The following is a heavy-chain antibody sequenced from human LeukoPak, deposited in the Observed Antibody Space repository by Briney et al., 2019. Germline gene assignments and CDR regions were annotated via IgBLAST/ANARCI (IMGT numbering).Heavy chain of an antibody. V-gene: IGHV1-2*02. J-gene: IGHJ4*02. CDR2: INPNSGGA. Sequence: ASVKVSCKASGYTFTGYYMHWVRQAPGQGREWMGWINPNSGGANYAQKFQGRVTMTRDTSISTAYMELSRLRSDDTAVYYCARDVAWDIVVVISQEYYFDYWGQGTLVTVSS. CDR3: ARDVAWDIVVVISQEYYFDY. CDR1: GYTFTGYY. D-gene: IGHD2-2*01.